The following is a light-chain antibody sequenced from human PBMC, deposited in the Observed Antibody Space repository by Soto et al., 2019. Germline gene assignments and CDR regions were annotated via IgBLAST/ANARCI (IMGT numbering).Light chain of an antibody. Sequence: DIPMTQSPSSVSASVGDRVTITCRASQAISSWLAWYQQKPGRAPKLLIYSASSLQNGAPSRFTGSGSGTDFTLTITSLQPDDTAIYYCQQARSFPRTFGGGTNVEIK. CDR3: QQARSFPRT. V-gene: IGKV1-12*01. CDR2: SAS. J-gene: IGKJ4*01. CDR1: QAISSW.